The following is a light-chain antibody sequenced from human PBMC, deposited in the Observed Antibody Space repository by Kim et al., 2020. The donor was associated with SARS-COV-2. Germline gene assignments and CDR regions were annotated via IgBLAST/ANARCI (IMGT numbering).Light chain of an antibody. V-gene: IGKV3-15*01. CDR2: GAS. Sequence: SVSPGERATLSCRASQSVSTNLAWYQHKRGQAPRLLIYGASTRATGIPATFSGSGSGTEFTLTISSLQSEDFAVYFCQQYNKVPYTFGQGTKLEIK. CDR3: QQYNKVPYT. J-gene: IGKJ2*01. CDR1: QSVSTN.